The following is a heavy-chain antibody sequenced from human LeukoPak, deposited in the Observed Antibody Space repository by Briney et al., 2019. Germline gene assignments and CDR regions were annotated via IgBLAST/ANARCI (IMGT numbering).Heavy chain of an antibody. V-gene: IGHV3-11*04. D-gene: IGHD3-22*01. CDR3: ASGRDYYDSSGYYYPSDY. CDR2: ISSRGSTI. Sequence: PGGSLRLSCAASKFTFSDYYMSWIRQAPGKGLEWVSYISSRGSTIYYADSVKGRFTISRDNAKNSLYLQMNSLRAEDTAVYYCASGRDYYDSSGYYYPSDYWGQGTLVTVSS. J-gene: IGHJ4*02. CDR1: KFTFSDYY.